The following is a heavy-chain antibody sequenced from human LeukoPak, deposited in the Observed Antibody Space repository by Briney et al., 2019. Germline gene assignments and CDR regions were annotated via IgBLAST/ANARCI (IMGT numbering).Heavy chain of an antibody. Sequence: PGGSLRLSCAASGLTVNTNFMSWVRQAPGKGLEWVSVIYPSGSTHYGDAVKGRFTISRDNFKSAVFLEMSSVTDEDTAVYYCAREVFSGGWFQFDPWGQGTPVTVSS. CDR1: GLTVNTNF. J-gene: IGHJ5*02. CDR3: AREVFSGGWFQFDP. V-gene: IGHV3-53*01. CDR2: IYPSGST. D-gene: IGHD6-19*01.